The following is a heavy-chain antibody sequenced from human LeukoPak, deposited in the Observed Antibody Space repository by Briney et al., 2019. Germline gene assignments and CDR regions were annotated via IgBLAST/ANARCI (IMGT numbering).Heavy chain of an antibody. J-gene: IGHJ4*02. CDR2: IYHSGST. CDR3: ARTRDLGPDY. D-gene: IGHD1-26*01. V-gene: IGHV4-4*02. CDR1: GGPISSSNW. Sequence: SETLSLTCAVSGGPISSSNWWSWVRQPPGKGLEWIGEIYHSGSTNYSPSLKSRVTILVDKSKNQFSLKLSSVTAADTAVYYCARTRDLGPDYWGQGTLVTVSS.